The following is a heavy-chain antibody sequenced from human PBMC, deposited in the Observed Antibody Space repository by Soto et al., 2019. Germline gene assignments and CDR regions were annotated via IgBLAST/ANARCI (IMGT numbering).Heavy chain of an antibody. CDR2: IWYDGSNK. CDR3: AREGYYDSSGDFFDY. V-gene: IGHV3-33*01. CDR1: GFTFSSYG. J-gene: IGHJ4*02. Sequence: QVQLVESGGGVVQPGRSLRLSCAASGFTFSSYGMHWVRQAPGKGLEWVAVIWYDGSNKYYADSVKGRFTISRDNSKNTLYLQMNILRAEDTAVYYCAREGYYDSSGDFFDYWGQGTLVTVSS. D-gene: IGHD3-22*01.